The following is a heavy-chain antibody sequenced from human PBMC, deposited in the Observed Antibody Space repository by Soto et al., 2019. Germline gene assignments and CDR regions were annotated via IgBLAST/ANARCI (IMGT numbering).Heavy chain of an antibody. D-gene: IGHD2-15*01. CDR1: GYTFSNYG. CDR2: ISGYNVNT. Sequence: QVQLVQSGVEVKKPGASVKVSCKASGYTFSNYGISWVRQTPVHWLEWMGWISGYNVNTKYAPKFQGRVTMTKDTSTNTAYMELRSLRSDDSAVYYCAVSDGGSCYSGAFCWFDSWGHGTLVTVAA. V-gene: IGHV1-18*01. J-gene: IGHJ5*01. CDR3: AVSDGGSCYSGAFCWFDS.